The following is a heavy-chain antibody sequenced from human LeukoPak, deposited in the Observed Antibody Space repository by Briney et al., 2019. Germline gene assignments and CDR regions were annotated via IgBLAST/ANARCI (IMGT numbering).Heavy chain of an antibody. D-gene: IGHD4-17*01. CDR2: ISFDGSNK. J-gene: IGHJ4*02. CDR1: GFTFSSYG. Sequence: GGSLRLSCAASGFTFSSYGMHWARQAPGKGLEWVAVISFDGSNKYYADSVKGRFTISRDNSKNTLYLQMNSLRAEDTAVYYCARENDYALDYWGQGTLVTVSS. V-gene: IGHV3-30*03. CDR3: ARENDYALDY.